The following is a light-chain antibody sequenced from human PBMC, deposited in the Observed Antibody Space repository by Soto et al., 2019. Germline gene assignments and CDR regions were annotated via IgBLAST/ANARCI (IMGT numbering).Light chain of an antibody. Sequence: DSVWTQSPGTLSLSPGERATLSCRGSQSVSSSYLAWYQQKPGQAPRLLIYGASSRATGIPDRFSGSGSGTEFTLTISSLQSEESAVYVCQQYNNWPFSFGQGTRLEI. V-gene: IGKV3-20*01. CDR3: QQYNNWPFS. CDR2: GAS. CDR1: QSVSSSY. J-gene: IGKJ5*01.